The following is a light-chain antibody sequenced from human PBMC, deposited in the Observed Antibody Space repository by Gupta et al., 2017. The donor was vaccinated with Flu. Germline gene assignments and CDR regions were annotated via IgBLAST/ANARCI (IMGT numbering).Light chain of an antibody. Sequence: QSVLTQPPSAAGAPGQRVTVSCSGSSSNIGSKTVYWYQQLPGPAPKLLIYNNNQRPPGVPDRFSGSRSGTSASLAISGLQAEDEADYYCAAGDDDMNAWVFGGGTKVTVL. J-gene: IGLJ3*02. V-gene: IGLV1-44*01. CDR1: SSNIGSKT. CDR2: NNN. CDR3: AAGDDDMNAWV.